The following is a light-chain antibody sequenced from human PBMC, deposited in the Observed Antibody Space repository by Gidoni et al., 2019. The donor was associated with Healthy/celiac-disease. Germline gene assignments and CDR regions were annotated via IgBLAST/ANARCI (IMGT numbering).Light chain of an antibody. CDR1: SSDVGCYNY. CDR2: EVS. V-gene: IGLV2-14*01. CDR3: SSYTSSSTRV. J-gene: IGLJ2*01. Sequence: QSALTQPASVSGYPGQSITISCTGTSSDVGCYNYVSWYQQHPGKAPKLMIYEVSNRPSGVSNRFSGSKSGNTASLTISGLQAEDEADYYCSSYTSSSTRVFGGGTKLTVL.